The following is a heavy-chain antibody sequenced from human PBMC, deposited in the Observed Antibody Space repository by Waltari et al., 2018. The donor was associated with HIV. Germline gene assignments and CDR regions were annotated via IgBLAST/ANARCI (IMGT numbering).Heavy chain of an antibody. CDR1: GDSVSSNSAA. CDR2: KNYRSNWYK. Sequence: QVQLQQSGPGLVKPSQTLSLTCAISGDSVSSNSAAWNWIRKSPSGGIGWLGMKNYRSNWYKYYAVSVKSRITLNPDTSKNQFSLQLNAVTPEDTAVYYGATLVSSGWYYFDYWGQGTLVTVSS. V-gene: IGHV6-1*01. J-gene: IGHJ4*02. CDR3: ATLVSSGWYYFDY. D-gene: IGHD6-19*01.